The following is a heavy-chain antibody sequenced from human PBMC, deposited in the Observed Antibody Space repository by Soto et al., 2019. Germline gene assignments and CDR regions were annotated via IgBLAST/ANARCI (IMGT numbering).Heavy chain of an antibody. CDR1: GFTFSSYA. D-gene: IGHD2-15*01. Sequence: EVQLLESGGGLVQPGGSLRLSCAASGFTFSSYAMSWVRQAPGKGLEWVSAISGSGGSTYYADSVKGRFTISRDNSKNTRYLQMKSLRAEDTAVYYCAKGRYGVVAVSGYWGQGTLVTVSS. V-gene: IGHV3-23*01. CDR3: AKGRYGVVAVSGY. J-gene: IGHJ4*02. CDR2: ISGSGGST.